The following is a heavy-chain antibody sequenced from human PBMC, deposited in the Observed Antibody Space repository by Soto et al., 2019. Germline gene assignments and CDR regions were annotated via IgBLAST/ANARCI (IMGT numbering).Heavy chain of an antibody. Sequence: ASVKVSCKASGYTFTSYYMHWVRQAPGQGLEWMGIINPSGGSTSYAQKFQGRVTMTRDTSTSTVYMELSSLRSEDTAVYYCARDRVAAAEIYYYYYCMDVWGQGTTVTVSS. J-gene: IGHJ6*02. CDR1: GYTFTSYY. D-gene: IGHD6-13*01. CDR3: ARDRVAAAEIYYYYYCMDV. V-gene: IGHV1-46*01. CDR2: INPSGGST.